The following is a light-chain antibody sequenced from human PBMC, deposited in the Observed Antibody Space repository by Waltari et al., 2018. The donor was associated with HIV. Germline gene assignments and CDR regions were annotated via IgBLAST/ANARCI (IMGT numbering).Light chain of an antibody. CDR3: CSYAGSSTLV. V-gene: IGLV2-23*02. CDR1: SSDVGGSNY. Sequence: QSALTQPASVSGSPGQSITISCTGTSSDVGGSNYVSWYQPHPGKAPKLMIYDVSKRPSGVATRFSGSKSGNTASLTVSGLQADDEADYYCCSYAGSSTLVFGGGTKLTVL. CDR2: DVS. J-gene: IGLJ2*01.